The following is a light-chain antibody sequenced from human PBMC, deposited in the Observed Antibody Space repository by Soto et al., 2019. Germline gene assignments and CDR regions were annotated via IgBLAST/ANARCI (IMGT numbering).Light chain of an antibody. J-gene: IGLJ1*01. CDR3: SSFTSSSSYV. Sequence: QSVLAQPASVSGSPGQSLAISCTGTSSDVGSYNSVSWYQQYPAKAPTLMIHDVSNRPSGVSDRFSGSKSGNTASLTISGLQAEDEADYYCSSFTSSSSYVFGSGTKLTVL. CDR1: SSDVGSYNS. V-gene: IGLV2-14*03. CDR2: DVS.